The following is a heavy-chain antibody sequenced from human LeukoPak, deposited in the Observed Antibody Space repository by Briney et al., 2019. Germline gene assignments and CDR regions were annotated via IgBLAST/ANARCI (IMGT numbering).Heavy chain of an antibody. J-gene: IGHJ3*02. V-gene: IGHV1-18*01. CDR3: AGSRDWNYAFDM. CDR2: ISVYKGNT. D-gene: IGHD1-7*01. Sequence: ASVKVSCKASGYTFTTYGINWVRQAPGQGLEWIGWISVYKGNTNYAQKFQGRVTMTTDTSTSTAYMELRSLRSDDTAVYYCAGSRDWNYAFDMWGQGTMVTVSS. CDR1: GYTFTTYG.